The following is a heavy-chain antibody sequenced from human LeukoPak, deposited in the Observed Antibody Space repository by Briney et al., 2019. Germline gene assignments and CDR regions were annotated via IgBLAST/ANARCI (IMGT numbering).Heavy chain of an antibody. CDR3: AKEIGGSRYKHNWFDP. CDR1: GFTFSSYA. CDR2: ISGSGGST. J-gene: IGHJ5*02. D-gene: IGHD6-13*01. V-gene: IGHV3-23*01. Sequence: PGGSLRLSCAASGFTFSSYAMSWVRQAPGRGLEWVSAISGSGGSTYYADSVKGRFTISRDNSKNTLYLQMNSLRAEDTAVYYCAKEIGGSRYKHNWFDPWGQGTLVTVSS.